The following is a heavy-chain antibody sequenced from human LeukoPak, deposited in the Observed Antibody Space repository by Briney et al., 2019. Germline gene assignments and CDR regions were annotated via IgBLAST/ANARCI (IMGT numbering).Heavy chain of an antibody. CDR2: ISYDGSNK. D-gene: IGHD6-13*01. CDR1: GFTFSSYA. Sequence: GGSLRLSCAASGFTFSSYAMHWVRQAPGKGLEWVAVISYDGSNKYYADSVKGRFTISRDNSKNALYPQMNSLRAEDTAVYYCAKDAPPLAAAGTALGYWGQGTLVTVSS. CDR3: AKDAPPLAAAGTALGY. J-gene: IGHJ4*02. V-gene: IGHV3-30-3*01.